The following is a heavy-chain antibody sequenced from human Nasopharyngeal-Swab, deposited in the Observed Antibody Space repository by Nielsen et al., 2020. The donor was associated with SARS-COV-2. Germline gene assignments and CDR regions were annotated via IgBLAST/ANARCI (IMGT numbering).Heavy chain of an antibody. Sequence: SETLSLTCTVSGGSINTITYYWGWIRQPPGKGLEWIGSIYYSGKTYDNPSLKSRVTISIDTSKNQFSLNLNSVTAADTAVYYCARHTSSSGHLNWFDPWGQGNVVTVSS. CDR2: IYYSGKT. V-gene: IGHV4-39*01. J-gene: IGHJ5*02. CDR3: ARHTSSSGHLNWFDP. D-gene: IGHD3-3*01. CDR1: GGSINTITYY.